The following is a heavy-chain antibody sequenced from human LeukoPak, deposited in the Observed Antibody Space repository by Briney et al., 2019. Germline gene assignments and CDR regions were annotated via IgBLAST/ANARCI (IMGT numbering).Heavy chain of an antibody. CDR1: GYTFTDYG. CDR2: INTYNANT. V-gene: IGHV1-18*01. J-gene: IGHJ3*02. CDR3: AKDRLGLQDAFDI. D-gene: IGHD3-16*01. Sequence: ASVKVSCKASGYTFTDYGISWVRQAPGQGLEWMGWINTYNANTNYAQKLQGRVTMTTDTSTSTAYMELRSLRPDDTAAYYCAKDRLGLQDAFDIWGQGTMVTVSS.